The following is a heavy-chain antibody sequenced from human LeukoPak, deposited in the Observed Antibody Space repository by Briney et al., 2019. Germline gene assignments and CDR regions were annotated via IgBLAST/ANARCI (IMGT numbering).Heavy chain of an antibody. Sequence: GGSLRLSCAASGFTFSSYSMNWVRQAPGKGLEWVSSISSSSSYIYYADSVKGRFTISRDNAKNSLYLQMNSLRAEDTAVYYCARGAYCSSTSSYLFDYWGHGTLVTVSS. CDR3: ARGAYCSSTSSYLFDY. CDR2: ISSSSSYI. J-gene: IGHJ4*01. D-gene: IGHD2-2*01. V-gene: IGHV3-21*01. CDR1: GFTFSSYS.